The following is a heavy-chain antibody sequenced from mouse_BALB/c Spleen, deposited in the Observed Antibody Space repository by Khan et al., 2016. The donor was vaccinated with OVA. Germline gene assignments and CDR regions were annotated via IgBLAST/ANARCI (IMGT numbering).Heavy chain of an antibody. D-gene: IGHD4-1*02. Sequence: QIQLVQSGPELKKPGETVKISCKASGYTFTNYGMNWVKQAPGKGLKWMGWINTYSGEPTYADDFKGRSAFSLVTASITAYLQIQNLKNEDTATYFCARSNSYWYFDVWGAGTTVTVSS. J-gene: IGHJ1*01. CDR2: INTYSGEP. CDR3: ARSNSYWYFDV. CDR1: GYTFTNYG. V-gene: IGHV9-3-1*01.